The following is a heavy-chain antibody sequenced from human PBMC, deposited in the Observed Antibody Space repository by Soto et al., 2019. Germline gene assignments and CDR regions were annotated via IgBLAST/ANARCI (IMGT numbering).Heavy chain of an antibody. CDR3: ARAPGYCTNGVCYPYYYYYYMDV. Sequence: QVQLVESGGGVVQPGRSLRLSCAASGFTFSSYGMHWVRQAPGKGLEWVAVIWYDGSNKYYADSVKGRFTISRDNSKKTLYLQMNSLRAEDTAVYYCARAPGYCTNGVCYPYYYYYYMDVWGKGTTVTVSS. CDR1: GFTFSSYG. V-gene: IGHV3-33*01. J-gene: IGHJ6*03. CDR2: IWYDGSNK. D-gene: IGHD2-8*01.